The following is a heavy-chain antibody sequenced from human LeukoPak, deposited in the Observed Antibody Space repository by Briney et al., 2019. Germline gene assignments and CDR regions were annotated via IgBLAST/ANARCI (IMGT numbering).Heavy chain of an antibody. CDR3: AKQFVDI. Sequence: GGSLRLSCAASGFTFPNFAMNWVRQAPGKGLEWVSSIDSGDGTSYADSVKGRFTISRGNSRNTLYLQMNSLRAEDTAVYYCAKQFVDIWGQGTLVTVSS. J-gene: IGHJ5*02. CDR2: IDSGDGT. V-gene: IGHV3-23*01. CDR1: GFTFPNFA. D-gene: IGHD5-24*01.